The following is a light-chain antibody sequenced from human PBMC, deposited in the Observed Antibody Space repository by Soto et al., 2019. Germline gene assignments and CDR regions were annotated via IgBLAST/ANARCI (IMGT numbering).Light chain of an antibody. CDR1: SSNIGSNT. CDR3: AAWDGSLRGYV. J-gene: IGLJ1*01. V-gene: IGLV1-44*01. CDR2: SNN. Sequence: QSVLTQPPSTSGTPGQGVTISCSGGSSNIGSNTVNWYQHLPGTAPKLLIYSNNQRPSGVPDRFSGSKSGTSASLAVSGLQSEDEADYYCAAWDGSLRGYVFGTGTKLTVL.